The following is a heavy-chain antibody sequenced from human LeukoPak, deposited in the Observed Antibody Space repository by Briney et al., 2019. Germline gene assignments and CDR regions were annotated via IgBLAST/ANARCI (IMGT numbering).Heavy chain of an antibody. J-gene: IGHJ4*02. D-gene: IGHD2-21*02. Sequence: PGGSLRLSCAASGFTFSSYGMHWVRQAPGKGLEWVAVIWYDGSNKYYADPVKGRFTISRDNSKNTLYLQMNSLRAEDTAVYYRGRSPNWYSFDYWGQGTLVTGSS. CDR1: GFTFSSYG. CDR3: GRSPNWYSFDY. CDR2: IWYDGSNK. V-gene: IGHV3-33*01.